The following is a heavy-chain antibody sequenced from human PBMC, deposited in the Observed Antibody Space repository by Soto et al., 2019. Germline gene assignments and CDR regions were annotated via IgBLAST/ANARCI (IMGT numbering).Heavy chain of an antibody. Sequence: SETLSLTCAVSGDSISSRNWWSWVRQPPGKGLEWIGEISHGGNTNYNPSLQSRVTISVDKSKNQFSLKLSSVTATDTAVYYCARAGSGYCSRFSCDSGLYAMDAWGQGTTVT. J-gene: IGHJ6*02. V-gene: IGHV4-4*02. D-gene: IGHD2-15*01. CDR2: ISHGGNT. CDR1: GDSISSRNW. CDR3: ARAGSGYCSRFSCDSGLYAMDA.